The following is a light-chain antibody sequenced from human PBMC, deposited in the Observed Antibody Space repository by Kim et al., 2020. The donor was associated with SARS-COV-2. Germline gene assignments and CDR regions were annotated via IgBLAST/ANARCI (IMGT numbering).Light chain of an antibody. CDR2: YDS. V-gene: IGLV3-21*04. CDR1: NIGSKS. J-gene: IGLJ2*01. Sequence: SYELTQPPSVSVAPGKTARITCGGNNIGSKSVHWYQQKPGQAPVLLIYYDSDRPSGIPERFSGSNSGNTATLTISRVEAGDEADYYCQVWDSSSDHPVVF. CDR3: QVWDSSSDHPVV.